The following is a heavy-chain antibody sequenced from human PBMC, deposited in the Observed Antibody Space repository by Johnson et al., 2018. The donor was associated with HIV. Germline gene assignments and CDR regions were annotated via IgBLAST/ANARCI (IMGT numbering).Heavy chain of an antibody. D-gene: IGHD6-19*01. CDR2: ILYDGSNK. CDR1: GFTFSFYA. Sequence: QVQLVESGGGVVQPGRSLRLSCAASGFTFSFYAMHWVRQAPGKGLEWVALILYDGSNKYYVDSVKGRFTISRDNAKNSLYLQMNSLGAEDTAVYYCARGPSSGWYRGAFDIWGQGTMVTVSS. CDR3: ARGPSSGWYRGAFDI. V-gene: IGHV3-30-3*01. J-gene: IGHJ3*02.